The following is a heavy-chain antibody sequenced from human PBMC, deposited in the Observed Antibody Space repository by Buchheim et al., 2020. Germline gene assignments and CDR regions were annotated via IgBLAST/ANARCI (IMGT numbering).Heavy chain of an antibody. CDR3: ARTTDHDY. D-gene: IGHD4-11*01. J-gene: IGHJ4*02. CDR2: IKQDGSEM. Sequence: EVQLVESGGGLVQPGGSLRLSCAASGFTFSSNWMTWVRQAPGKGLEWVANIKQDGSEMYYVASARGRFTISRDNAKNSLSLEMNSLRAEDTAVYYCARTTDHDYWGQGTL. CDR1: GFTFSSNW. V-gene: IGHV3-7*01.